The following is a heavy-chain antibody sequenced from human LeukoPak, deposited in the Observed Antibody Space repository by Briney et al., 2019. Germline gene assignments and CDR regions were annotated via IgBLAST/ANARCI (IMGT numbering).Heavy chain of an antibody. D-gene: IGHD1-1*01. J-gene: IGHJ3*02. Sequence: PGGSLRLPCPASGFTVSSNYMSWVRQAPGKGLEWVSVIYSGGSTYYADSVKGRFTISRDNSKNTLYLQMNSLRAEDTAVYYCASPRVRSAFDIWGQGTMVTVSS. V-gene: IGHV3-53*01. CDR1: GFTVSSNY. CDR2: IYSGGST. CDR3: ASPRVRSAFDI.